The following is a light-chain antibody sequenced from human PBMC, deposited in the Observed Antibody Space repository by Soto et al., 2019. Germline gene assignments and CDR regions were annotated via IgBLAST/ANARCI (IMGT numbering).Light chain of an antibody. V-gene: IGKV1-39*01. Sequence: DIQMTQSPSSLSASVGDRVTITCRARQSIAYYVNWFQQKPGKAPKLLIYAASSLQSGVPSRYSGSGSGTDFTLTISSLQPEDFATYYCQQSSNSPMYTFGQGT. J-gene: IGKJ2*01. CDR3: QQSSNSPMYT. CDR2: AAS. CDR1: QSIAYY.